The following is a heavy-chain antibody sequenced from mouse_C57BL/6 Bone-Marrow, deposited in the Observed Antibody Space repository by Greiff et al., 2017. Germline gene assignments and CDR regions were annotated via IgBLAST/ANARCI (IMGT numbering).Heavy chain of an antibody. CDR3: ARRELTGTYWFAY. V-gene: IGHV1-52*01. CDR1: GYTFTSYW. CDR2: IDPSDSET. Sequence: QVQLQQPGAELVRPGSSVKLSCKASGYTFTSYWMHWVKQRPIQGLEWIGNIDPSDSETHYNQKFKDKATLTVDKSSSPAYMQLSSLTSEDSAVYYCARRELTGTYWFAYWGQGTLVTVSA. D-gene: IGHD4-1*01. J-gene: IGHJ3*01.